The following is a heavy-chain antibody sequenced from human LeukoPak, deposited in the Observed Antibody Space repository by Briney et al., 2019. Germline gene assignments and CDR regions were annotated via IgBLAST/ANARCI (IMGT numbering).Heavy chain of an antibody. CDR3: AGDSSGYPIFDY. CDR2: IYYSGST. J-gene: IGHJ4*02. V-gene: IGHV4-59*12. CDR1: GGSISSYY. Sequence: SETLSLTCTVSGGSISSYYWSWIRQPPGKGLEWIGYIYYSGSTNYNPSLKSRVTISVDTSKNQFSLKLSSVTAADTAVYYCAGDSSGYPIFDYWGQGTLVTVSS. D-gene: IGHD3-22*01.